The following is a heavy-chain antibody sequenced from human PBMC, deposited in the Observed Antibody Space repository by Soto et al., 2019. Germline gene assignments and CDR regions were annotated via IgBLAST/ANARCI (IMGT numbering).Heavy chain of an antibody. D-gene: IGHD1-26*01. V-gene: IGHV1-2*02. CDR2: IDPNSGGT. Sequence: XSVKDACKASGYTLIAYYMDWVRQAPGQGLEGMGWIDPNSGGTNYAQKFQGRVTMTRDTSISTAYMELSRLRSDDTAVYYCVRVRWELPAWPEASFDPWGQRTLVTVSS. CDR1: GYTLIAYY. J-gene: IGHJ5*02. CDR3: VRVRWELPAWPEASFDP.